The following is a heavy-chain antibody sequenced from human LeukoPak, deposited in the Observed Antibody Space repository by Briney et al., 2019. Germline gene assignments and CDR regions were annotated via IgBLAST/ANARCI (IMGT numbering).Heavy chain of an antibody. Sequence: GGSLRLSCVASGLTVSSYSMNWVRQAPGKRLEWVSYISSSSSTIYYADSVKGRFTISRDNAKNSLDLQMNSLRDEDTAVYYCARARASGRSGFDYWGQGTLVTVSS. V-gene: IGHV3-48*02. CDR2: ISSSSSTI. D-gene: IGHD2-15*01. CDR3: ARARASGRSGFDY. J-gene: IGHJ4*02. CDR1: GLTVSSYS.